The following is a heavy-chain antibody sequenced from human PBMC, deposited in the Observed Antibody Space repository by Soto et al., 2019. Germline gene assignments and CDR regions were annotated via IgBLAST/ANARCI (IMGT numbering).Heavy chain of an antibody. D-gene: IGHD3-22*01. V-gene: IGHV1-18*01. CDR3: AREANYYDSSGYYDSDY. CDR1: GYTFTSYG. J-gene: IGHJ4*02. CDR2: ISAYNGNT. Sequence: QVQLVQSGAEVKKPGASVKVSCKASGYTFTSYGISWVRQAPGQGLEWMGWISAYNGNTNYAQQLQGRVTMTTDTSTRTAYMRLRSLRSDDTAVYYCAREANYYDSSGYYDSDYWGQGTLVTVSS.